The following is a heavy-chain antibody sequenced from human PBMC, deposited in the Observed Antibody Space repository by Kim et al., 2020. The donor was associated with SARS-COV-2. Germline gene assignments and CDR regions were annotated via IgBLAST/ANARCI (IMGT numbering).Heavy chain of an antibody. J-gene: IGHJ4*02. V-gene: IGHV3-30*02. CDR3: AKALLDY. Sequence: DGSNKDYEASVKGRFTISRDNSKNTLYLKMNSLRAEDTAVYYCAKALLDYWGQGTLVTVSS. CDR2: DGSNK.